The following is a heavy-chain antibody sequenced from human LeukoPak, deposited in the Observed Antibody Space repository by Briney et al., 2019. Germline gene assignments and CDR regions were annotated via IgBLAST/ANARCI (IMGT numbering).Heavy chain of an antibody. CDR1: GYTFTAYY. CDR3: ALYSRYSSGWYYFDY. D-gene: IGHD6-19*01. Sequence: GASVKVSCKASGYTFTAYYMHWVRQAPGQGLEWMGWINPNSGNTGYAQKFQGRVTITRNTSISTAYMELSSLRSEDTAVYYCALYSRYSSGWYYFDYWGQGTLVTVSS. J-gene: IGHJ4*02. V-gene: IGHV1-8*03. CDR2: INPNSGNT.